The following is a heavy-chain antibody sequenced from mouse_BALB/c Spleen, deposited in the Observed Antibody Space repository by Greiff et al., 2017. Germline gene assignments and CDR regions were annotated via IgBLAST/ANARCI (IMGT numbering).Heavy chain of an antibody. J-gene: IGHJ4*01. CDR1: GFTFSSYA. CDR3: ALGDYAMDY. CDR2: ISSGGSYT. Sequence: EVLLVESGGGLVKPGGSLKLSCAASGFTFSSYAMSWVRQTPEKRLEWVATISSGGSYTYYPDSVKGRFTISRDNAKNTLYLQMSSLRSEDTAMYYCALGDYAMDYWGQGTSVTVSS. V-gene: IGHV5-9-3*01.